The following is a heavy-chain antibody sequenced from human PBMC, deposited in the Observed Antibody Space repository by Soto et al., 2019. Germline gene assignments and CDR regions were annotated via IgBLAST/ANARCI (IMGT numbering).Heavy chain of an antibody. Sequence: PGGSLRLSCAASGFTFSSYSMNWVRQAPGKGLEWVSYISSSSSTIYYADSVKGRFTISRDNAKNSLYLQMNSLRDEDTAVYYCARDLKGAGIHIAVAGTNYGMDVWGQGTTVTVSS. CDR2: ISSSSSTI. V-gene: IGHV3-48*02. D-gene: IGHD6-19*01. CDR3: ARDLKGAGIHIAVAGTNYGMDV. CDR1: GFTFSSYS. J-gene: IGHJ6*02.